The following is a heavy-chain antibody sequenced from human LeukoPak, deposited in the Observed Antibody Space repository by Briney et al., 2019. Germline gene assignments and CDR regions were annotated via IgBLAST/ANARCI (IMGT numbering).Heavy chain of an antibody. D-gene: IGHD2-15*01. Sequence: GGSLRLSCAASGFTFSSYSMNWVRQAPGKGLEWVSSISSSSSYIYYADSVKGRFTISRDNAKNSLHLQMNSLRAEDTAVYYCASCGGSCYSRWFDPWGQGTLVTVSS. CDR2: ISSSSSYI. J-gene: IGHJ5*02. CDR1: GFTFSSYS. V-gene: IGHV3-21*01. CDR3: ASCGGSCYSRWFDP.